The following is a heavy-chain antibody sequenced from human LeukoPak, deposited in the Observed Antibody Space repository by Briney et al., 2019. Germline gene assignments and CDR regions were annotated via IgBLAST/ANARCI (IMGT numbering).Heavy chain of an antibody. V-gene: IGHV1-2*06. CDR3: AREGYYDSSGYYYVGNY. CDR1: GYTFTGYY. Sequence: ASVKVSCKXSGYTFTGYYMHWVRQAPGQGLEWMGRINPNSGGTNYAQKFQGRVTMTRDTSISTAYMELSRLRSDDTAVYYCAREGYYDSSGYYYVGNYWGQGTLVTVSS. J-gene: IGHJ4*02. D-gene: IGHD3-22*01. CDR2: INPNSGGT.